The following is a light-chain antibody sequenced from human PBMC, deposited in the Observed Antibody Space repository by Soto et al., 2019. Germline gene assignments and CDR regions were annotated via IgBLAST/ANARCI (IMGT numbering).Light chain of an antibody. Sequence: QSALTQPASVSGSPGQSITISCTGTSSDVGGYTFVSWYQHHPGKGPKLLISEVSNRPSGVSNRFSGSKSGNTASLTISGLQNEDAADYYCSSYTSSRTVIFGGGTKLTVL. CDR1: SSDVGGYTF. V-gene: IGLV2-14*01. CDR3: SSYTSSRTVI. J-gene: IGLJ2*01. CDR2: EVS.